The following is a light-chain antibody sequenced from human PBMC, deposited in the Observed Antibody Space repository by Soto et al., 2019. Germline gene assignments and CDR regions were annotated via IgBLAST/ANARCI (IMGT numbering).Light chain of an antibody. CDR1: SGHSNYA. CDR3: QTWGTGSAIVV. Sequence: QPVLTQSPSASASLGASVKLTCTLSSGHSNYAIAWHQQQPEKGPRYLMKVNSGGSHIKGDGIPDRFSGSSSGAERYLFISSLPSEDEADYYCQTWGTGSAIVVFGGGTQLTVL. V-gene: IGLV4-69*01. J-gene: IGLJ7*01. CDR2: VNSGGSH.